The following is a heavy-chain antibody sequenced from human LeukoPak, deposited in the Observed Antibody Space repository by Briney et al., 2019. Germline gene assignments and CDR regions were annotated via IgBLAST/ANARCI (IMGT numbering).Heavy chain of an antibody. V-gene: IGHV3-30*18. J-gene: IGHJ6*04. CDR2: ISYDGSNK. CDR3: AKGPIVRMDV. D-gene: IGHD3-16*02. CDR1: GFTFSSYG. Sequence: GGSLRLSCAASGFTFSSYGMHWVRQAPGKGLEWVAVISYDGSNKYYADSVKGRFTISRDNSKNTLYLQMNSLRAEDTAVYYCAKGPIVRMDVWGKGTTVTVSS.